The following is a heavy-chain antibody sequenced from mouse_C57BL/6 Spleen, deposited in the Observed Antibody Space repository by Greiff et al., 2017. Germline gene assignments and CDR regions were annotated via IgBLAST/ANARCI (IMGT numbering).Heavy chain of an antibody. CDR2: IYPGDGDT. V-gene: IGHV1-82*01. CDR3: ARNSFMDY. J-gene: IGHJ4*01. CDR1: GYAFSSSW. Sequence: VQLQESGPELVKPGASVKISCKASGYAFSSSWMNWVKQRPGKGLEWIGRIYPGDGDTNYNGKFKGKATLTADKSSSTAYMQLSSLTSEDSAVYFCARNSFMDYWGQGTSVTVSS.